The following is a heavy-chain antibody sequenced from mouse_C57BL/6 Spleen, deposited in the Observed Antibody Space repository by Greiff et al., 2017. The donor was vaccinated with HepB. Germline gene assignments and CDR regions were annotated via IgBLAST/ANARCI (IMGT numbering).Heavy chain of an antibody. V-gene: IGHV1-80*01. CDR1: GYAFSSYW. CDR3: ASMVTTVYYFDY. CDR2: IYPGDGDT. Sequence: VQLQQSGAELVKPGASVKISCKASGYAFSSYWMHWVKQRPGQGLEWIGQIYPGDGDTNYNGKFKGKATLTADKSSSTAYMQLSSLTSEDSAVYCCASMVTTVYYFDYWGQGTTLTVSS. D-gene: IGHD2-2*01. J-gene: IGHJ2*01.